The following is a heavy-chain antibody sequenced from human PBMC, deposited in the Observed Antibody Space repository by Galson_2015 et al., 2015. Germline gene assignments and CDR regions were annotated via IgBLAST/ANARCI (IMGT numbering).Heavy chain of an antibody. CDR1: GYTFTSYD. Sequence: SVKVSCKASGYTFTSYDINWVRQATGQGLEWMGWMNPNSGNTGYAQKFQGRVTMTRNTSISTAYTELSSLRSEDTAVYYCAREFHPGHWFDPWGQGTLVTVSS. CDR3: AREFHPGHWFDP. V-gene: IGHV1-8*01. J-gene: IGHJ5*02. CDR2: MNPNSGNT.